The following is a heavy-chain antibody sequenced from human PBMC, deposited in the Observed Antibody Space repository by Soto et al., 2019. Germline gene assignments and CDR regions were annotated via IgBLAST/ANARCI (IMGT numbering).Heavy chain of an antibody. V-gene: IGHV3-23*01. J-gene: IGHJ6*03. CDR1: GFTFSSYA. CDR3: AKDKPPPYCSSTSCYYTYYYYMDV. Sequence: GGSLRLSCAASGFTFSSYAMSWVRQAPGKGLEWVSAISGSGGSTYYADSVKGRFTISRDNSKNTLYLQMNSLRAEDTAVYYCAKDKPPPYCSSTSCYYTYYYYMDVWGKGTTVTVSS. CDR2: ISGSGGST. D-gene: IGHD2-2*01.